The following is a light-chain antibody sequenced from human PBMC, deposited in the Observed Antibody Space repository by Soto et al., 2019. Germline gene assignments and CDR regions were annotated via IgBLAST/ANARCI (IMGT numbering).Light chain of an antibody. CDR1: QSVSKW. V-gene: IGKV1-5*01. CDR2: DAS. CDR3: QQYNSYSPYT. J-gene: IGKJ2*01. Sequence: DIQMTQSPPTLSASVGDRVTITCRASQSVSKWLAWYQQKPGKAPQVLICDASTLQGGVPSRFSGSGSGTEFTLTINSLQPDDFATYYCQQYNSYSPYTFGQGTKVEIK.